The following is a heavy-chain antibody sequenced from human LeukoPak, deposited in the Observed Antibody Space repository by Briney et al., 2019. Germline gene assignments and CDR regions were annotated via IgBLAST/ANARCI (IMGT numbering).Heavy chain of an antibody. CDR2: INHSRTT. V-gene: IGHV4-34*01. J-gene: IGHJ6*03. D-gene: IGHD3-10*01. Sequence: PSETLSLTCAVYGGSFSGYYWSWIRQPPGKGLEWIGEINHSRTTNYNPSLKSRVTISVDTSKNQFSLKLSSVTAADTAVYYCARATYYYGSGSYYSADYYYYYYMDVWGKGTTVTISS. CDR3: ARATYYYGSGSYYSADYYYYYYMDV. CDR1: GGSFSGYY.